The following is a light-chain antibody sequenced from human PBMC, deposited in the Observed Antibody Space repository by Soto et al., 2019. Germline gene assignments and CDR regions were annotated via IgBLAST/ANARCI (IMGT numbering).Light chain of an antibody. Sequence: DIQMTQSPSSLSASVGDRVTITCRASQSISGYLSWYYQRPGKAPKLLISAASTLQSGVPSRFSGSGSGTDFTLTISSLQPEDSATYYCRQSYSTPWTFGQGTKVEIK. CDR1: QSISGY. J-gene: IGKJ1*01. CDR3: RQSYSTPWT. V-gene: IGKV1-39*01. CDR2: AAS.